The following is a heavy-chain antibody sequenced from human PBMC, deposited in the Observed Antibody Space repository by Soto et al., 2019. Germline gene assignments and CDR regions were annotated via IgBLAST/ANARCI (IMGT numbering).Heavy chain of an antibody. D-gene: IGHD2-8*02. CDR1: GFTFSTYA. CDR2: VSGSGAKK. V-gene: IGHV3-23*01. CDR3: TRDWTGNTCPCMDV. Sequence: EVQLLESGGGLVQPGGSLRLSCTASGFTFSTYAMTWVRQAPGKGLEWVSTVSGSGAKKYYADSVRGRFTISRDNSKDTLYLQMNSLTAEDTATYYCTRDWTGNTCPCMDVWGQGTTVTVSS. J-gene: IGHJ6*02.